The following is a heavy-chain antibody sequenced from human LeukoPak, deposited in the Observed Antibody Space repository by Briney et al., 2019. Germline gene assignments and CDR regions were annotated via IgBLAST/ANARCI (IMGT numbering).Heavy chain of an antibody. D-gene: IGHD3-22*01. CDR2: VHHSGST. CDR3: ARGTFRYYYDSSGYYYDY. V-gene: IGHV4-38-2*01. J-gene: IGHJ4*02. Sequence: SETLSLTCAVSGYSISSGYYWGWIRQPPEKGLEWIGSVHHSGSTYYNPSLKSRVTLSIDTSRNQLSLMLSSVTAADTAVYYCARGTFRYYYDSSGYYYDYWGQGTLVTVSS. CDR1: GYSISSGYY.